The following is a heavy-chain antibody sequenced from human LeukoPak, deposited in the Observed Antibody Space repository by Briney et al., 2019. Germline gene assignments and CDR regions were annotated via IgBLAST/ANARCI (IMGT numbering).Heavy chain of an antibody. Sequence: ASVKVSCKASGYTFTSYAIHWVRQAPGQRPERMGWINAGNGQTKYSQKFQRRVTITRDTSASTAYMELSSLRSEDTAVYYCARAGVVEMATIGFDYWGQGTLVTVSS. D-gene: IGHD5-24*01. CDR3: ARAGVVEMATIGFDY. J-gene: IGHJ4*02. CDR2: INAGNGQT. CDR1: GYTFTSYA. V-gene: IGHV1-3*01.